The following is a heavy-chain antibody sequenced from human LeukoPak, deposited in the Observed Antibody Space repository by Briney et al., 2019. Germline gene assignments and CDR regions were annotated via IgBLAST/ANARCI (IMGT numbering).Heavy chain of an antibody. V-gene: IGHV4-34*01. J-gene: IGHJ3*02. D-gene: IGHD2-2*01. CDR3: ARVRYCSSTSCYSKSAFDI. Sequence: SETLSLTCAVYGGSFSGYYWSWIRQPPGKGLEWIGEINHSGSTNYNPSLKSRVTISVDTSKNQFSLKLSSVIAADTAVYYCARVRYCSSTSCYSKSAFDIWGQGTMVTVSS. CDR2: INHSGST. CDR1: GGSFSGYY.